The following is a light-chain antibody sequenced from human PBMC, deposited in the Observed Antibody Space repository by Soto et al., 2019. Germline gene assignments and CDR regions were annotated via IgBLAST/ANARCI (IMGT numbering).Light chain of an antibody. J-gene: IGLJ2*01. Sequence: QSVLTQPPSVSGAPGQRVTISCTGSRSNIGAGYAVHWYQQLPGTAPKLLIYDNTNRPSGVPDRFSASESGTSASLAITGLQSGDEADYYCQSYDTSLSASVFGGGTKPTVL. V-gene: IGLV1-40*01. CDR2: DNT. CDR1: RSNIGAGYA. CDR3: QSYDTSLSASV.